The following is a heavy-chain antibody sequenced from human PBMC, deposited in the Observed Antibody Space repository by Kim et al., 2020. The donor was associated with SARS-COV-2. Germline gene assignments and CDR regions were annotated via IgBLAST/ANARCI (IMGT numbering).Heavy chain of an antibody. D-gene: IGHD1-1*01. Sequence: YADAEKGRVTISRDNAKNSRYLQMNSLRAEDTAGYYCAREGDRELALDYWGQGTLVTVSS. V-gene: IGHV3-11*01. CDR3: AREGDRELALDY. J-gene: IGHJ4*02.